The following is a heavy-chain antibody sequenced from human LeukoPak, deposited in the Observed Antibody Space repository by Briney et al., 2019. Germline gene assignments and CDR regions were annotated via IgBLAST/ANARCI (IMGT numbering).Heavy chain of an antibody. CDR1: GFTFSSYS. V-gene: IGHV3-48*01. CDR2: ISSRSTI. J-gene: IGHJ4*02. D-gene: IGHD2-2*01. CDR3: ARDAGDIVVVPAAMGDY. Sequence: PGGSLRLSCAASGFTFSSYSMNWVRQAPGKGLEWVSYISSRSTIYYADSVKGRFTISRDNAKNSLYLQMNSLRAEDTAVYYCARDAGDIVVVPAAMGDYWGQGTLVTVSS.